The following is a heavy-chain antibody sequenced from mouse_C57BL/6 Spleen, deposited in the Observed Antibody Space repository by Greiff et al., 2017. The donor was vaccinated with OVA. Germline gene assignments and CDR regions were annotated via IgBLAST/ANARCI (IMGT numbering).Heavy chain of an antibody. D-gene: IGHD1-1*01. CDR3: ASFTTVVAPFDY. CDR1: GYSITSGYY. V-gene: IGHV3-6*01. CDR2: ISYDGSN. J-gene: IGHJ2*01. Sequence: DVQLQESGPGLVKPSQSLSLTCSVTGYSITSGYYWTWIRQFPGNKLEWLGYISYDGSNNYNPSLKNRISITRDTSKNQFFLKLNSVTTEDTATYYCASFTTVVAPFDYWGQGTTLTVSS.